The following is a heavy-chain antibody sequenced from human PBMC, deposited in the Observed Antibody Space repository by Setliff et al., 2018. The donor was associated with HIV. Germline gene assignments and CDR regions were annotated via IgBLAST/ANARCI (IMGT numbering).Heavy chain of an antibody. CDR3: ARDQPQDYDSLTGYYTGRYFDY. Sequence: SETLSLTCTVSGGSISSNSYYWCWIRQPPGKGLEWIGSIYHSGRTYYNPSLKSRVTISVDTSKNQFPLKLTSVTAADTAVYYCARDQPQDYDSLTGYYTGRYFDYWGRGTQVTVSS. V-gene: IGHV4-39*06. D-gene: IGHD3-9*01. J-gene: IGHJ4*02. CDR2: IYHSGRT. CDR1: GGSISSNSYY.